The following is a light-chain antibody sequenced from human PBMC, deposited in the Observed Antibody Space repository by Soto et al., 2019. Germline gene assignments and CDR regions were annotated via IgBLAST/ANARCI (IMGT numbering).Light chain of an antibody. CDR1: QGISSA. CDR2: DAS. CDR3: QQYNNWPPVT. Sequence: AIQLTQSPSSLSASVGDRVTITCRASQGISSALAWYQQKPGKAPKLLIYDASSLESGVPSRFSGSGSGTDFTLTISSLQPEDFATYYCQQYNNWPPVTFGQGTKLEIK. J-gene: IGKJ2*01. V-gene: IGKV1D-13*01.